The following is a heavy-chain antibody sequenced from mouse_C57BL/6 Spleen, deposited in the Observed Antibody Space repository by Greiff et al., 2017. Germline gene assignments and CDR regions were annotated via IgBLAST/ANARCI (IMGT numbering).Heavy chain of an antibody. Sequence: EVKLLESGPELVKPGASVKMSCKASGYTFTDYNMHWVKQSHGKSLEWIGYINPNNGGTSYNQKFKGKATLTVNKSSSTAYMELRSLTSEDSAVYYCARWHFKFITTVRAMDYWGQGTSVTVSS. J-gene: IGHJ4*01. D-gene: IGHD1-1*01. CDR3: ARWHFKFITTVRAMDY. CDR1: GYTFTDYN. CDR2: INPNNGGT. V-gene: IGHV1-22*01.